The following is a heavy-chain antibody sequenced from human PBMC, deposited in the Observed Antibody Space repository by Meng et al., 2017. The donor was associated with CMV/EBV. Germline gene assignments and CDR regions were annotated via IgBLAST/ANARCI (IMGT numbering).Heavy chain of an antibody. V-gene: IGHV4-39*07. CDR3: ARKAQDCSSTSCYPFDI. D-gene: IGHD2-2*01. Sequence: SETLSLTCTVSGGSISSSSYYWGWIRQPPGKGLEWIGSIYYSGSTYYNPSLKSRVTISVDTSKNQFSPKLSSVTAADTAVYYCARKAQDCSSTSCYPFDIWGQGTMVTVSS. CDR1: GGSISSSSYY. J-gene: IGHJ3*02. CDR2: IYYSGST.